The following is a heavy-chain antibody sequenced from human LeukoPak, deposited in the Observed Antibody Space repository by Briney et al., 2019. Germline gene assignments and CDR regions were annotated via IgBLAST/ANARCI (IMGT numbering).Heavy chain of an antibody. CDR1: GYTFTGYY. CDR2: INPNSGGT. Sequence: GASVKVSCKASGYTFTGYYMHWVRQAPGQGLEWMGWINPNSGGTNYAQKFQGRVTMTRDTSTSTVYMELSSLRSEDTAVYYCARGRKTGTTHYWGQGTLVTVSS. V-gene: IGHV1-2*02. D-gene: IGHD1-7*01. CDR3: ARGRKTGTTHY. J-gene: IGHJ4*02.